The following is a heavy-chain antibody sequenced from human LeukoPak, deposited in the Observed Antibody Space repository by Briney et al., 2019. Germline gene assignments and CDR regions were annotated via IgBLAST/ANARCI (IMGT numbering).Heavy chain of an antibody. J-gene: IGHJ4*02. CDR2: ISGSGGST. CDR1: GFTFNSYA. Sequence: GGSLRLSCAASGFTFNSYAMSWLRQAPGKGLEGFSAISGSGGSTYYADSVKGRFTISRDNSKNTLYLQMNSLRAEDTAVYYCAKEERDSTGYCYDYWGQGTLVTVSS. CDR3: AKEERDSTGYCYDY. V-gene: IGHV3-23*01. D-gene: IGHD3-22*01.